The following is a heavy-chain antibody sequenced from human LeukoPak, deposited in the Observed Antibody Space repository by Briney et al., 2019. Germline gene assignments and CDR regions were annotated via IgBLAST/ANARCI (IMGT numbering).Heavy chain of an antibody. CDR3: ARGTYYSSSGSYYNLDQ. CDR1: GGSISSSGYY. V-gene: IGHV4-31*03. J-gene: IGHJ4*02. Sequence: PSQTLSLTCTVSGGSISSSGYYWTWIRQHPGKGLEWLGYIFYSGCTYYNPSLKGRFTISLDTSKNQLSLKLSSVTAADTAVYYCARGTYYSSSGSYYNLDQWGQGTLVTVSS. CDR2: IFYSGCT. D-gene: IGHD3-10*01.